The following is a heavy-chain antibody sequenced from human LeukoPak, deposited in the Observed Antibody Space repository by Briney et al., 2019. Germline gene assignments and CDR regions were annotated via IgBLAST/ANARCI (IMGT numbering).Heavy chain of an antibody. CDR2: INHSGST. V-gene: IGHV4-30-2*01. J-gene: IGHJ4*02. CDR1: GGSISSGGYY. Sequence: SQTLSLTCTVSGGSISSGGYYWSWIRQPPGKGLEWIGEINHSGSTNYNPSLKSRVTISVDTSKNQFSLKLSSVTAADTAVYYCARGPRAVAGEVLDYWGQGTLVTVSS. D-gene: IGHD6-19*01. CDR3: ARGPRAVAGEVLDY.